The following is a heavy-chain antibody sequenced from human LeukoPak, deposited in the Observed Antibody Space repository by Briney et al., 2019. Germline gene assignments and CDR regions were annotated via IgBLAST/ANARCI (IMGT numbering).Heavy chain of an antibody. J-gene: IGHJ4*02. CDR2: ISSSSSTI. CDR1: GFTFSSYS. D-gene: IGHD3-10*01. V-gene: IGHV3-48*02. Sequence: PGGSLRLSCAASGFTFSSYSMNWVRQAPGKGLEWVSYISSSSSTIYYADSVKGRFTISRDNAKNSLYLQMNSLRDEDTAVYYCARDRGHYYGSESYYGGESCFDYWGQGTLVTVSS. CDR3: ARDRGHYYGSESYYGGESCFDY.